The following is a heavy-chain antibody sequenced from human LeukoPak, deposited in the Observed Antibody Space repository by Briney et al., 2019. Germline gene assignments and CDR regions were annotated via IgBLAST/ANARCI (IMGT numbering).Heavy chain of an antibody. J-gene: IGHJ3*02. D-gene: IGHD5-18*01. CDR3: AGIRKGYSYGYALDAFDI. CDR1: GASISNYY. Sequence: SETLSLTCTVSGASISNYYWSWIPQPPGKGLEWIGYIYYSGSTNYNPSLKSRVTISVDTSKNQFSLELSSVTAADTAVYYCAGIRKGYSYGYALDAFDIWGQGTMVTVSS. V-gene: IGHV4-59*01. CDR2: IYYSGST.